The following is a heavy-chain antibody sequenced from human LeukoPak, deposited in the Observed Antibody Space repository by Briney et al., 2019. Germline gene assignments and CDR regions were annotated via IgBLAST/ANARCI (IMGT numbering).Heavy chain of an antibody. CDR2: VSDSGST. CDR1: ADSFSGYL. V-gene: IGHV4-59*01. J-gene: IGHJ4*02. CDR3: ARSHGLY. Sequence: SETLSLTCTVSADSFSGYLWAWLRQPPGKGLEWIGYVSDSGSTNYNPSLKSRPSISLDTAKNQFSLKLRSVTAADTAVYYCARSHGLYWGQGTLVTVSS.